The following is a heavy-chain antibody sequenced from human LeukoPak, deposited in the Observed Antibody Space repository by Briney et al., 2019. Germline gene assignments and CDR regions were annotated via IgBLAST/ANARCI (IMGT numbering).Heavy chain of an antibody. V-gene: IGHV3-23*01. J-gene: IGHJ4*02. D-gene: IGHD1-26*01. CDR3: AKSVGATLPCGDY. Sequence: SAISGSCGITYYAHSVKGRFTISRDNSKNTLYLQMNSLRAEDTAVYYCAKSVGATLPCGDYWGQGTLVTVSS. CDR2: ISGSCGIT.